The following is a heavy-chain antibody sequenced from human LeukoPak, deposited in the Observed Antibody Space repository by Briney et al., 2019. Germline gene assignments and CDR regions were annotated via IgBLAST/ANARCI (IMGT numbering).Heavy chain of an antibody. CDR2: IYHSGST. CDR1: GGSISSYY. J-gene: IGHJ2*01. CDR3: AGLITTAWYFDL. V-gene: IGHV4-59*04. Sequence: SETLSLTCTVSGGSISSYYWSWIRQPPGKGLEWIGYIYHSGSTYYNPSLKSRVTISVDRSKNQFSLKVSSVTAADTAVYYCAGLITTAWYFDLWGRGTLVTVSS. D-gene: IGHD3-22*01.